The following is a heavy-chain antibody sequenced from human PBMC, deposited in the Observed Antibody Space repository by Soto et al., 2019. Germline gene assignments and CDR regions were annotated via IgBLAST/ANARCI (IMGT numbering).Heavy chain of an antibody. Sequence: GGSLRLSCAVSGFTVRSNYMNWVRQAPGKGLEWVSVIYSGGSAFYADSVKGRFTISRDSSKNTLYLQMSSLRAEDTAVYYCAGGAPITPGTFAYWGQGTLVTVSS. CDR1: GFTVRSNY. V-gene: IGHV3-53*01. J-gene: IGHJ4*02. CDR2: IYSGGSA. D-gene: IGHD5-12*01. CDR3: AGGAPITPGTFAY.